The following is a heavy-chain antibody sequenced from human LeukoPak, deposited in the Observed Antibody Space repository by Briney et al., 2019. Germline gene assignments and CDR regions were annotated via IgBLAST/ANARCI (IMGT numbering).Heavy chain of an antibody. J-gene: IGHJ2*01. CDR3: ARSPYCSSTSCYIYWYFDL. CDR2: IYYSGST. V-gene: IGHV4-39*07. D-gene: IGHD2-2*02. CDR1: GGSISSSSYY. Sequence: SETLSLTCTVSGGSISSSSYYWGWLRQPPGKGLESIESIYYSGSTYYNPSLKSRVTISVDTSKNQFSLKLSSVTAADTAVYYCARSPYCSSTSCYIYWYFDLWGRGTLVTVSS.